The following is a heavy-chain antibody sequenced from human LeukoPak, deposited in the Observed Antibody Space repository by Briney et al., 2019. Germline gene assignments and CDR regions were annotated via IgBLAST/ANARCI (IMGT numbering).Heavy chain of an antibody. CDR2: IYYSGST. CDR3: ARDGRYYYGMDV. Sequence: SETLSLTCTVSGGSVSSYYWSWIRQPPGKGLEWIGYIYYSGSTNYNPSLKSRVTISVDTSKNQFSLKLSSVTAADTAVYYCARDGRYYYGMDVWGQGTTVTVSS. CDR1: GGSVSSYY. V-gene: IGHV4-59*02. J-gene: IGHJ6*02.